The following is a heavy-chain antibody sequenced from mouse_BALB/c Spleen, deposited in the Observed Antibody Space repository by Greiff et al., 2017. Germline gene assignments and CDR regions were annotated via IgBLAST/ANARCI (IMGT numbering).Heavy chain of an antibody. CDR1: GYTFTSYV. CDR3: ARGLHYYGHYFDY. Sequence: VQLKESGPELVKPGASVKMSCKASGYTFTSYVMHWVKQKPGQGLEWIGYINPYNDGTKYNEKFKGKATLTSDKSSSTAYMLLSSLTSEDSAIYFCARGLHYYGHYFDYWGQGTTLTVSS. J-gene: IGHJ2*01. V-gene: IGHV1-14*01. D-gene: IGHD1-2*01. CDR2: INPYNDGT.